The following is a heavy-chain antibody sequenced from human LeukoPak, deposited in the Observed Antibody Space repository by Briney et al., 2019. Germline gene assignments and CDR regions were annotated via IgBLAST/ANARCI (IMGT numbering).Heavy chain of an antibody. CDR3: ASLYYYDSSGYFPHYYYYGMDV. CDR1: GFTFSSYA. D-gene: IGHD3-22*01. V-gene: IGHV3-64D*06. Sequence: PGGSLRLSCSASGFTFSSYAMHWVRQAPGKGLEYVSAISSNGGSTYYADSVKGRFTISRDNSKNTLYLQMSSLRAEDTAVYYCASLYYYDSSGYFPHYYYYGMDVWGQGTTVTVSS. J-gene: IGHJ6*02. CDR2: ISSNGGST.